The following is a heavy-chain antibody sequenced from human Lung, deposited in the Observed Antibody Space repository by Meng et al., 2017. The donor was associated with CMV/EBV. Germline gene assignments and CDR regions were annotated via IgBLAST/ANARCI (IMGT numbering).Heavy chain of an antibody. Sequence: GESLKISCAASGFSFNSYAMTWVRQAPGKGLEWVSGISGSGGSTYYADSVKGRFTISRDNSKNTLFVQMNSLRAEDTDVYYCARFGGTGSSGWLGYGMDVXGQGXTVTVSS. V-gene: IGHV3-23*01. CDR3: ARFGGTGSSGWLGYGMDV. D-gene: IGHD6-19*01. CDR1: GFSFNSYA. CDR2: ISGSGGST. J-gene: IGHJ6*02.